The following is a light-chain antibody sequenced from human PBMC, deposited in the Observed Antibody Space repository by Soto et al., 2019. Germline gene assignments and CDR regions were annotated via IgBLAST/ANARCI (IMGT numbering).Light chain of an antibody. J-gene: IGLJ2*01. CDR3: SSYAGSNNLV. V-gene: IGLV2-11*01. Sequence: QSALTQPRSVSGSPGQSVTISCTGTISDVAGYNYVSWYQHHPGKAPKLLISDVTKRPSWVSDRFSGSKSGSTASLTISELQAEDEADYYCSSYAGSNNLVFGGGTKLTVL. CDR1: ISDVAGYNY. CDR2: DVT.